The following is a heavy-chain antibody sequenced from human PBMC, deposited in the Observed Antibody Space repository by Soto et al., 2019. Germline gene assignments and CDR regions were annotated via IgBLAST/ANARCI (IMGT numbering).Heavy chain of an antibody. CDR2: IYSAGST. D-gene: IGHD4-17*01. V-gene: IGHV3-53*01. J-gene: IGHJ3*02. CDR1: GFTVSNKY. CDR3: AMQRPLSTVTAGRVVFDI. Sequence: EVLLLDSGGGLVHPGGSLRLSCAASGFTVSNKYMSWVRQAPGKGLEWVSVIYSAGSTYFADSVKGRFTISRDNSNNTLYLQMHNLRAEDTAVYYCAMQRPLSTVTAGRVVFDIRGQGTMVTVS.